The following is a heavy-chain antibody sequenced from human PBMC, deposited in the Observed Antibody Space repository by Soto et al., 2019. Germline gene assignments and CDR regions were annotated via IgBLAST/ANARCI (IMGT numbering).Heavy chain of an antibody. V-gene: IGHV3-23*01. CDR2: ISGSGGST. D-gene: IGHD3-9*01. CDR3: AKELIRYFDWAPFDY. Sequence: GGSLRLSCAASGFTFSSYAMSWVRQAPGKGLEWVSAISGSGGSTYYADSVKGRFTISRGNSKNTLYLQMNSLRAEDTAVYYCAKELIRYFDWAPFDYWGQGTLVTVSS. CDR1: GFTFSSYA. J-gene: IGHJ4*02.